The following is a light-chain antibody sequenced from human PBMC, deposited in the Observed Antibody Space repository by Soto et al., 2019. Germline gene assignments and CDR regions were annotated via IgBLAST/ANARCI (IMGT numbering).Light chain of an antibody. CDR2: DNN. CDR3: GTWDSSLSAGGV. V-gene: IGLV1-51*01. Sequence: QSVLTQPPSVSAAPGQKVTISCSGSDSTIGNNYVSWYQQLPGTPPKLLIYDNNKRPSGIPDRFSGSKSGTSATLDITGLQTGDEADYYCGTWDSSLSAGGVFGTWTKLTVL. J-gene: IGLJ1*01. CDR1: DSTIGNNY.